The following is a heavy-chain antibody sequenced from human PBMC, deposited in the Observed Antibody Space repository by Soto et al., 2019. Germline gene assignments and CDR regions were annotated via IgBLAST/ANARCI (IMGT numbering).Heavy chain of an antibody. D-gene: IGHD1-26*01. Sequence: QVQLVQSGAEVKKPGASVNLSCKASGYTFRSCYVHWVRQAPGQGLEWMGIINPNDGSTNYAQNFQGRITVTRDTSTSTVYMELSSLRSDDTAVYYCARADKGGSYWGQGTLVTVSS. J-gene: IGHJ4*02. CDR1: GYTFRSCY. CDR2: INPNDGST. V-gene: IGHV1-46*01. CDR3: ARADKGGSY.